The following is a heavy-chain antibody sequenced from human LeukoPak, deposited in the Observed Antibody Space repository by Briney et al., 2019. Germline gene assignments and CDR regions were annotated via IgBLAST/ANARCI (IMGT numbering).Heavy chain of an antibody. CDR1: GGSISSGGYY. CDR2: IYYSGST. V-gene: IGHV4-31*03. Sequence: SETLSLTCTVSGGSISSGGYYWSWIRQHPGKGLEWIGYIYYSGSTYYNPSLKSRVTISVDTSKNQFSLKLSSVTAADTAVYYCARQRVWDSSGWNGYYYGMDVWGQGTTVAVSS. D-gene: IGHD6-19*01. J-gene: IGHJ6*02. CDR3: ARQRVWDSSGWNGYYYGMDV.